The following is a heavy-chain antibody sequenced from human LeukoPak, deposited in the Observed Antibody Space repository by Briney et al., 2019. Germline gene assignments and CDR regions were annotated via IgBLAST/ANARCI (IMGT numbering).Heavy chain of an antibody. J-gene: IGHJ4*02. CDR3: AVPLLAAANN. D-gene: IGHD6-13*01. CDR2: IWYDGSNK. CDR1: GFTFSSYG. V-gene: IGHV3-33*01. Sequence: QPGRSLRLSCAASGFTFSSYGMHWVRQAPVKGLEWVAVIWYDGSNKYYADSVKGRFTISRDNSKNTLYLQMDSLRAEDTAVYYCAVPLLAAANNWGQGTLVTVSS.